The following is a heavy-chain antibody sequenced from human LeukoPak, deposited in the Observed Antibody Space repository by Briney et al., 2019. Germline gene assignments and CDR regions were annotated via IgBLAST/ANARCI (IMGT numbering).Heavy chain of an antibody. CDR3: AKDMDAGSSGYFDY. CDR1: GFSFDDYA. V-gene: IGHV3-9*01. J-gene: IGHJ4*02. CDR2: ISWNSGSI. D-gene: IGHD3-22*01. Sequence: GGPLRLSCAASGFSFDDYAMNRVRQAPGKGLEWVASISWNSGSIGYAGSVKGRFTISRDNAKNCLYLQMNSLRDEDTALYYCAKDMDAGSSGYFDYWGQGILVTVSS.